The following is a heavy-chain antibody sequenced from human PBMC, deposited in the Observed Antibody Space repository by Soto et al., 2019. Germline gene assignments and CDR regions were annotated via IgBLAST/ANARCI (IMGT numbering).Heavy chain of an antibody. J-gene: IGHJ4*02. Sequence: QVQLRESGPGLVKPSETLSLTCTVSGVSISTYFWNWIRQVPGKGLEWIGYVYYSVDTNYTPSLKSRLTMSVDTSTNQFSLRLNSVTAADSSAYYCAGSSARGIILDYWGQGVLVTVSS. CDR3: AGSSARGIILDY. CDR2: VYYSVDT. CDR1: GVSISTYF. D-gene: IGHD3-10*01. V-gene: IGHV4-59*01.